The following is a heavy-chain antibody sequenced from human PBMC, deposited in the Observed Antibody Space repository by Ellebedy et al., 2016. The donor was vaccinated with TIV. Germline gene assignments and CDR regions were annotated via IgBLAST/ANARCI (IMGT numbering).Heavy chain of an antibody. D-gene: IGHD2-2*01. CDR1: GYTFTNYA. Sequence: AASVKVSCKTSGYTFTNYAISWVRQAPGQGPEWMAWTSTYNGDKKFAQQFQDRVTLTTDTSTSTVYMELRSLRSDDSAMYYCTRDCSSSACHAYYYYYGMDVWGQGTLVTVSS. CDR2: TSTYNGDK. CDR3: TRDCSSSACHAYYYYYGMDV. V-gene: IGHV1-18*01. J-gene: IGHJ6*02.